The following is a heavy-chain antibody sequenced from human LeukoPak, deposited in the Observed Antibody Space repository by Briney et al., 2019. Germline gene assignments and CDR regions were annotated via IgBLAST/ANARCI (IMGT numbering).Heavy chain of an antibody. V-gene: IGHV3-74*01. J-gene: IGHJ3*02. CDR1: GNYW. Sequence: GGSLRLSCAASGNYWMHWVRQAPGKGLVWVSHINSDGSWTSYADSVKGRFTISKDNAKNSLYLQMNSLRAEDTAVYYCARVPPDYGAQVGAFDIWGQGTMVTVSS. D-gene: IGHD4-17*01. CDR3: ARVPPDYGAQVGAFDI. CDR2: INSDGSWT.